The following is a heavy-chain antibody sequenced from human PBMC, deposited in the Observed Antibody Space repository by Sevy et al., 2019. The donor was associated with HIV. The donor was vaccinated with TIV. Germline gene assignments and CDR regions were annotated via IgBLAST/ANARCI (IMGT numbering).Heavy chain of an antibody. CDR1: EFTFNDDF. D-gene: IGHD3-10*01. CDR2: ISSRSTYI. Sequence: GGSLRLSCVGSEFTFNDDFMTWVRQAPGKGLEWVSSISSRSTYIYYADSVKGRFTISRDNAKNSIFLQMNSLRPADTAVYYCARDRDDYASGRRHAYYYYHGMDVWGQGTTVTVSS. CDR3: ARDRDDYASGRRHAYYYYHGMDV. V-gene: IGHV3-21*01. J-gene: IGHJ6*02.